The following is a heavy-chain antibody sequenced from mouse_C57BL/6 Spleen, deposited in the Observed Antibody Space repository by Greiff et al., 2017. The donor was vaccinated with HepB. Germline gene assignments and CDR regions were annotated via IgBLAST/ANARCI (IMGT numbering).Heavy chain of an antibody. V-gene: IGHV1-15*01. CDR1: GYTFTDYE. Sequence: SGAELVRPGASVTLSCKASGYTFTDYEMHWVKQTPVHGLEWIGAIDPETGGTAYNQKFKGKAILTADKSSSTAYMELRSLTSEDSAVYYCTRYGTTVVGYFDVWGTGTTVTVSS. CDR3: TRYGTTVVGYFDV. CDR2: IDPETGGT. J-gene: IGHJ1*03. D-gene: IGHD1-1*01.